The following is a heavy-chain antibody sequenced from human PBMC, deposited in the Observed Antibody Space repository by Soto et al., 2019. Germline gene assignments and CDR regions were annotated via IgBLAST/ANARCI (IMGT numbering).Heavy chain of an antibody. CDR1: GYTFTSYY. J-gene: IGHJ6*02. V-gene: IGHV1-46*01. CDR2: INPSGGST. CDR3: ARGLRIIVATTGRDYYYGMDV. Sequence: ASVKVSCKASGYTFTSYYMHWVRQAPGQGLEWMGIINPSGGSTSYAQKFQGRVTMTRDTSTSTVYMELSSLRSEDTAVYYCARGLRIIVATTGRDYYYGMDVWGQGTTVTSP. D-gene: IGHD5-12*01.